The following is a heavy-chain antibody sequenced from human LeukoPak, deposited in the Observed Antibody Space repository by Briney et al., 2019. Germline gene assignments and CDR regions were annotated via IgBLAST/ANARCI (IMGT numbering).Heavy chain of an antibody. J-gene: IGHJ4*02. D-gene: IGHD5-12*01. CDR3: AKTAGYSGYAIHYFDY. CDR2: ISGSGGST. V-gene: IGHV3-23*01. CDR1: GFTFSSHW. Sequence: GGSLRLSCAASGFTFSSHWMSWVRQAPGKGLEWVSAISGSGGSTYYADSVKGRFTISRDNSKNTLYLQMNSLRAEDTAVYYCAKTAGYSGYAIHYFDYWGQGTLVTVSS.